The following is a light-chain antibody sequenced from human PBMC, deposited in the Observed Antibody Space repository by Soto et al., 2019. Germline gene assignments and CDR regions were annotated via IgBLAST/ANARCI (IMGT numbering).Light chain of an antibody. J-gene: IGKJ1*01. V-gene: IGKV3D-15*01. CDR3: QQYTNWPKT. CDR2: GAS. Sequence: EIVLTPSPGTLSLPPLERATLSFRASQTINSNYLVWFQQKPGQAPRLLIYGASTRATGIPERFSGSGSGTEFALTISSLQSEDFAVYYCQQYTNWPKTFGQGTKVDIK. CDR1: QTINSN.